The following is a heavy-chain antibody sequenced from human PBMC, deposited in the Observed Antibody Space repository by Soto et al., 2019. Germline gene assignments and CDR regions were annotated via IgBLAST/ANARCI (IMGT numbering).Heavy chain of an antibody. Sequence: GDSLKISCKGSGYSFTSYWISWVRQMPGKGLEWMGRIDPSDSYTNYSPSFQGHVTISADKSISTAYLQWSSLKASDTAMYYCARVHYSYYYYGMDVWGQGTTVTVSS. CDR2: IDPSDSYT. J-gene: IGHJ6*02. V-gene: IGHV5-10-1*01. D-gene: IGHD1-26*01. CDR1: GYSFTSYW. CDR3: ARVHYSYYYYGMDV.